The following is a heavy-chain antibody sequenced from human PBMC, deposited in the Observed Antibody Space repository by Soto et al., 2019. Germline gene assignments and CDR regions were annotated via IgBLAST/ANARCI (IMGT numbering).Heavy chain of an antibody. D-gene: IGHD3-10*01. CDR2: ISSSGSTI. Sequence: GGSLRLSCAASGFTFSDYYMSWIRQAPGKGLEWVSYISSSGSTIYYADSVKGRFTISRDNAKNSLYLQMNSLRAEDTAVYYCARDPRITMVPGGPRHWFDPWGQGTLVTVSS. V-gene: IGHV3-11*01. J-gene: IGHJ5*02. CDR1: GFTFSDYY. CDR3: ARDPRITMVPGGPRHWFDP.